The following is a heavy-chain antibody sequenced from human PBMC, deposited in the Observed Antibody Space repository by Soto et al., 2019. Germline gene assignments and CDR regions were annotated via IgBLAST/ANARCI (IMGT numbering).Heavy chain of an antibody. CDR3: ARAPDIVATIVDY. V-gene: IGHV3-64*01. CDR2: ISSNGGST. D-gene: IGHD5-12*01. J-gene: IGHJ4*02. Sequence: EVQLVESGGGLVQPGGSLRLSCAASGFTFSSYAMHWVRQAPGKGLEYVSAISSNGGSTYYANSVKGRFTISRDNSKNTLYLQMGSLRAEDMAVYYCARAPDIVATIVDYWGQGTLVTVSS. CDR1: GFTFSSYA.